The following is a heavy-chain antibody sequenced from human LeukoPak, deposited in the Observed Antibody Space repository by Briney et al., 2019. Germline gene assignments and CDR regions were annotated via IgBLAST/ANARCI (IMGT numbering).Heavy chain of an antibody. V-gene: IGHV4-39*01. CDR1: GGSISSSTYY. CDR3: ARSKTFAYGMDV. J-gene: IGHJ6*02. Sequence: SESHSLTCTVSGGSISSSTYYWGWIRQPPGRGLEWIGTIYYRGSTYYNPSLKSRVTISVDTSNNQFSLRLSSVTAADTAVYYCARSKTFAYGMDVWGQGGTLAVSS. CDR2: IYYRGST.